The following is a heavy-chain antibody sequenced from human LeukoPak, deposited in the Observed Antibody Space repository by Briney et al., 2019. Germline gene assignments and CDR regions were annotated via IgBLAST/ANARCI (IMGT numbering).Heavy chain of an antibody. J-gene: IGHJ5*02. CDR1: GFTFSDYY. CDR2: ISSSGSTI. Sequence: GGSLRLSCAAPGFTFSDYYMSWIRQAPGEGLEWVSYISSSGSTIYYADSVKGRFTISRDNSKNTLYLQMNSLRAEDTAVYYCARQSIAARHWFDPWGQGTLVTVSS. V-gene: IGHV3-11*04. CDR3: ARQSIAARHWFDP. D-gene: IGHD6-6*01.